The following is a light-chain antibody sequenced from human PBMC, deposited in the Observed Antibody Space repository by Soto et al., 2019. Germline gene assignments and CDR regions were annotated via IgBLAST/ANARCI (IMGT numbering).Light chain of an antibody. CDR2: EVS. CDR1: SSDIGGYNF. J-gene: IGLJ3*02. Sequence: QSALTQPPSASGSPGQSVTISCTGSSSDIGGYNFVSWFQQHPGKAPKLMIYEVSKWPSGVPDRFSGSKSGNTASLTVSGLQPEDEADYYCSSYAGSNNWVFGGGTKLTVL. CDR3: SSYAGSNNWV. V-gene: IGLV2-8*01.